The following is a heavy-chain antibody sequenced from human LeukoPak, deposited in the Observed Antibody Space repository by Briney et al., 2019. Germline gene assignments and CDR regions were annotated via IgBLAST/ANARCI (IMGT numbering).Heavy chain of an antibody. Sequence: GGSLRLSCAASGFIFSDYYMSWIRQAPGKGLEWLSYMSIDGSSRYYADSVKGRFTISRDNSKNTLYLQMNSLRAEDTAVYYCAKVVGYQLNTAFDIWGQGTMVTVSS. CDR1: GFIFSDYY. CDR3: AKVVGYQLNTAFDI. CDR2: MSIDGSSR. J-gene: IGHJ3*02. V-gene: IGHV3-11*01. D-gene: IGHD2-2*01.